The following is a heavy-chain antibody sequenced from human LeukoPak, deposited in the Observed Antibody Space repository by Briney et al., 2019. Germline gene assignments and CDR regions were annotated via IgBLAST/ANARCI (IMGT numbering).Heavy chain of an antibody. V-gene: IGHV1-18*01. D-gene: IGHD4-11*01. J-gene: IGHJ5*02. CDR2: ISAYNGNT. CDR3: ARDQRVTTGLRVLNWFDP. Sequence: ASVTVSCKASGYTFTIYGISWVRQAPGQGLEWMGWISAYNGNTNYAQKLQGRVTMTTDTSTSTAYMELRSLRSDDTAVYYCARDQRVTTGLRVLNWFDPWGQGTLVTVSS. CDR1: GYTFTIYG.